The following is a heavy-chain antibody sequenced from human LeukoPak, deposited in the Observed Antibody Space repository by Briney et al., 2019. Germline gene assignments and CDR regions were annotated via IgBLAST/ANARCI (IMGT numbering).Heavy chain of an antibody. CDR2: ISSCSSYI. J-gene: IGHJ5*02. D-gene: IGHD6-13*01. CDR1: GFTFSSYS. Sequence: GGSLSLSCAASGFTFSSYSMNWVRQAPGRGLEWVSSISSCSSYIYYADSVKGRFTIHRDNAKTSQYLQMNSLRAEDTAVYYCAKTAGGLYSSSLNWFDPWGQGTLVTVSS. CDR3: AKTAGGLYSSSLNWFDP. V-gene: IGHV3-21*01.